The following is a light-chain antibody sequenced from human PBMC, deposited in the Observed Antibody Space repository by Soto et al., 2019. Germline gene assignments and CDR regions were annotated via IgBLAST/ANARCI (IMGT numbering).Light chain of an antibody. Sequence: EVVLTQSPGTLSLSPGERATLSCKASQSISSSYLAWYQQKPGQAPRLLIYGASTRATGIPDKFSGSGSGTDFTLTISRLEPEDFPVYYCQQYGGSPRGTFGQGTRLEIK. CDR3: QQYGGSPRGT. CDR2: GAS. V-gene: IGKV3-20*01. CDR1: QSISSSY. J-gene: IGKJ2*01.